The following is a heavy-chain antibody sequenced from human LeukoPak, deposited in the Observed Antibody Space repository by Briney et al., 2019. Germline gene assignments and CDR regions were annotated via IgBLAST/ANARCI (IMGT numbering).Heavy chain of an antibody. J-gene: IGHJ4*02. Sequence: GGSLRLSCAASGFTFSDYYMSWLRQAPGKGLEWVSYISSSGSTIYYADSVKGRFTISRDNAKNSLYLQMNSLRAEDTAVYYCARAGLGIDCGDYVPLFDYWGQGTLVTVSS. CDR3: ARAGLGIDCGDYVPLFDY. D-gene: IGHD4-17*01. CDR1: GFTFSDYY. V-gene: IGHV3-11*04. CDR2: ISSSGSTI.